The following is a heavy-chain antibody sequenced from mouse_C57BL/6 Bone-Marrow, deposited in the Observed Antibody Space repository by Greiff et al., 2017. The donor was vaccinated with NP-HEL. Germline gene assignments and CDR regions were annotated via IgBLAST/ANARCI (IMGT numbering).Heavy chain of an antibody. CDR2: ISYDGSN. CDR1: GYSITSGYY. Sequence: EVKVEESGPGLVKPSQSLSLTCSVTGYSITSGYYWNWIRQFPGNKLEWMGYISYDGSNNYNPSLKNRISITRDTSKIQFFLKLNSVTTEDTATYYCARELGRGFAYWGQGTLVTVSA. V-gene: IGHV3-6*01. CDR3: ARELGRGFAY. J-gene: IGHJ3*01. D-gene: IGHD4-1*01.